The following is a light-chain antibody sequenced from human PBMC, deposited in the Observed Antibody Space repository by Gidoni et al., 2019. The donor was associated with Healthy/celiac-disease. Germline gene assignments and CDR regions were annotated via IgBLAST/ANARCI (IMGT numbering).Light chain of an antibody. V-gene: IGKV3-11*01. Sequence: EIVLTQSPATLSLSPGERATLSCRARQSVSRYLAWYQQKPGQAPRLLIYDASNRATGIPARFSGSGSGTDFTLTISSLEPEDFAVYYCQQRSNWPPSTFGQGTKVEIK. CDR3: QQRSNWPPST. CDR2: DAS. CDR1: QSVSRY. J-gene: IGKJ1*01.